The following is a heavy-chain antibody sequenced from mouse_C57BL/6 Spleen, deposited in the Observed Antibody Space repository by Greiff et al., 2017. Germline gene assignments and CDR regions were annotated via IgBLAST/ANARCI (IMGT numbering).Heavy chain of an antibody. D-gene: IGHD2-3*01. CDR1: GYSITSGYY. CDR3: ARGDGLFAY. V-gene: IGHV3-6*01. CDR2: ISYDGSN. Sequence: EVQLQESGPGLVKPSQSLSLTCSVTGYSITSGYYWNWIRQFPGNKLEWMGYISYDGSNNYNPSLKNRISITRDTSKNQFFLKLNSVTTEDTATYYCARGDGLFAYWGQGTLVTVSA. J-gene: IGHJ3*01.